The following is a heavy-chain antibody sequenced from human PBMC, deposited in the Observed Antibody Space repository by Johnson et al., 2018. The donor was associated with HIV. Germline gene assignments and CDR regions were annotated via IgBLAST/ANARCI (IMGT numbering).Heavy chain of an antibody. D-gene: IGHD3/OR15-3a*01. CDR3: ASARNIWHDFYAFDI. V-gene: IGHV3-30*10. Sequence: QVQLVESGGGVVQPGRSLRISCAASGFTFRSYAMHWVRQAPGKGLEWVAFISYDGSNKYYRDSVKGRFTISRDNSENTLYLQINSLRAEDTAVFYCASARNIWHDFYAFDIWGQGTMVTVSS. CDR1: GFTFRSYA. J-gene: IGHJ3*02. CDR2: ISYDGSNK.